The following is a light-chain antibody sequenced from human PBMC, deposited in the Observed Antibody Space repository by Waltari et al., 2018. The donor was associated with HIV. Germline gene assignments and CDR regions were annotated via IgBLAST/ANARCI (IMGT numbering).Light chain of an antibody. Sequence: QSALTQPPSVSGAPGQRVTISCTGNRSNIGAGYFVHWYQHLPGTAPKPLVYSDTNRPSGVPDRVSGSKSGTSASLVITGLQAEDEADYYCQSYDSSLRASVFGGGTKLTVL. J-gene: IGLJ2*01. CDR2: SDT. V-gene: IGLV1-40*01. CDR3: QSYDSSLRASV. CDR1: RSNIGAGYF.